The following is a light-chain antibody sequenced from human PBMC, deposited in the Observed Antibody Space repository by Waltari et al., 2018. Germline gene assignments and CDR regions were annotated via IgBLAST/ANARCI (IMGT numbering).Light chain of an antibody. CDR1: GLGDKY. CDR3: QTWDNSAVV. J-gene: IGLJ2*01. V-gene: IGLV3-1*01. CDR2: QDI. Sequence: SYELTQPHSVSVSTGQTASITCSGDGLGDKYVSWYQQKPGQSPVLVIFQDITRPSGIPERFSGSNSGNTATLTISGTQAMDEADYYFQTWDNSAVVFGGGTKLTVL.